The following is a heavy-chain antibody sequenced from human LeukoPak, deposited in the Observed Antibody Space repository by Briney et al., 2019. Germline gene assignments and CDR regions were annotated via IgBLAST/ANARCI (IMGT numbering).Heavy chain of an antibody. V-gene: IGHV3-23*01. CDR2: ISGSGGST. Sequence: GGSLRLSCAASGFTFSSYAMSWVRQAPGKGLEWVSVISGSGGSTYYADSVKGRFTISRDNSKNTLYLQMNSLRAEDTAVYYCVRDPPRTVPGIDFDYWGQGTLVTVSS. CDR1: GFTFSSYA. J-gene: IGHJ4*02. D-gene: IGHD6-19*01. CDR3: VRDPPRTVPGIDFDY.